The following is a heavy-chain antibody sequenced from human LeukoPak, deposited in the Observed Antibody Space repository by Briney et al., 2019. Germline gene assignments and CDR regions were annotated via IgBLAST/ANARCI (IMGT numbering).Heavy chain of an antibody. V-gene: IGHV1-3*01. Sequence: ASVKASCKASGYILTSYGMHWVRQAPGQRLEWMGWINAGNGNTKSSQKFQGRVTITRETSAKTAYMELSGPRSEDTAVYYCARDSGGGSSSWFDPWGQGTLVTVSS. CDR2: INAGNGNT. CDR1: GYILTSYG. CDR3: ARDSGGGSSSWFDP. J-gene: IGHJ5*02. D-gene: IGHD2-15*01.